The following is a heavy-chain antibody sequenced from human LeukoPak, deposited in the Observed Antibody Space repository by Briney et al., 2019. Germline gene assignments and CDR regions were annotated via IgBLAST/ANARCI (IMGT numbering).Heavy chain of an antibody. Sequence: GASVKVSCKASGYTFTSYDINLVRQATGQGLEWMGWMNPNSGNTGYAQKFQGRVTMTRNTSISTAYMELSSLRSEDTDVYYCARGLRITIFGVVIISAFDIWGQGTMVTVSS. CDR3: ARGLRITIFGVVIISAFDI. V-gene: IGHV1-8*01. CDR2: MNPNSGNT. J-gene: IGHJ3*02. D-gene: IGHD3-3*01. CDR1: GYTFTSYD.